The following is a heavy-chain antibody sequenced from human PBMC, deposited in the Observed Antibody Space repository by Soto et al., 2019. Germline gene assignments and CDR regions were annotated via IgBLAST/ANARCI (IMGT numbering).Heavy chain of an antibody. CDR3: AVVWGSYRVFDY. CDR1: GGSISSSSYY. J-gene: IGHJ4*02. Sequence: SETLSLTCTVSGGSISSSSYYWGWIRQPPGKGLEWIGSIYYSGSTYYNPSLKSRVTISVDTSKNQFSLKLSSVTAADTAVYYCAVVWGSYRVFDYWGQGTLVTVSS. D-gene: IGHD3-16*02. CDR2: IYYSGST. V-gene: IGHV4-39*01.